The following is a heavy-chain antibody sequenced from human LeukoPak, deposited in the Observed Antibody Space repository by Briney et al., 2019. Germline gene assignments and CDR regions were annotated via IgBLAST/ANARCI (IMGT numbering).Heavy chain of an antibody. V-gene: IGHV1-69*06. CDR2: IIPIFGTA. CDR1: GGSFNSYA. CDR3: AISQPLAYFYL. J-gene: IGHJ2*01. Sequence: ASVKVSCKASGGSFNSYAISWVGQAHGQGLEWMGGIIPIFGTANYAQKLQGRVTIPADKSTNTAYMELSSLSSEDTAVYYCAISQPLAYFYLWGRGTLFTVSS.